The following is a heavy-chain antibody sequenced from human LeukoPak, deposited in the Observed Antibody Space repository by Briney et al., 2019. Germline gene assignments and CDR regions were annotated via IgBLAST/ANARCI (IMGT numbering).Heavy chain of an antibody. CDR1: GGSISSYF. Sequence: PSETLSLTCTVSGGSISSYFWSWIRQHPGKGLEWIGYIYYSGSTYYNPSLKSRVTISVDTSKNQFSLELSSVTAADTAVYYCAREGGGSGSYYYYGMDVWGQGTTVTVSS. D-gene: IGHD3-10*01. V-gene: IGHV4-59*06. J-gene: IGHJ6*02. CDR3: AREGGGSGSYYYYGMDV. CDR2: IYYSGST.